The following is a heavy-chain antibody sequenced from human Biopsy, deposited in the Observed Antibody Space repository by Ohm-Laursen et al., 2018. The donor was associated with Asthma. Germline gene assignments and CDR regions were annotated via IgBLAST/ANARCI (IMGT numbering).Heavy chain of an antibody. CDR3: ARRITIFGVVQKDHGMDA. V-gene: IGHV4-39*01. D-gene: IGHD3-3*01. CDR2: ISYGGKT. J-gene: IGHJ6*02. Sequence: PSETLSLTWTVSGGSMTPTSHYWDWIRQAPGKVLEWIGYISYGGKTSYNPSLKNRVTISRDTSKNQFSLRLTSVTAADTAVYFCARRITIFGVVQKDHGMDAWGQGTTVIVSS. CDR1: GGSMTPTSHY.